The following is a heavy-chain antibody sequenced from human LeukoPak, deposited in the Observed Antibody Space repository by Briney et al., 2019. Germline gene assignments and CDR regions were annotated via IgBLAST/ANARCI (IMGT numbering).Heavy chain of an antibody. V-gene: IGHV4-4*02. Sequence: SETLSLTCAVSGGSISSPNWWSWVRQPPGEGLEWIGEIYHSGSTNYNPSLKNRVTILIDRSKNQFSLKLTSVTAADTAIYYCARPGIGGASDIWGQGTMVTVSS. CDR2: IYHSGST. CDR3: ARPGIGGASDI. J-gene: IGHJ3*02. D-gene: IGHD3-3*01. CDR1: GGSISSPNW.